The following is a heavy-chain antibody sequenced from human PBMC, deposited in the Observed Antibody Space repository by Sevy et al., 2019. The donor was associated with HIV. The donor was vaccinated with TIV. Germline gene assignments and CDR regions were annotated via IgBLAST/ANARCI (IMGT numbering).Heavy chain of an antibody. Sequence: GGSLRLSCAASGFTFSNAWMSWVRQAPGKGLEWFGRIKSKTDGGTTDYAAPVKGRFTISRDDSKNTLYLQMNSLKTEDTAVYYCTTDFVGYCSSTSCYYGMDVWGQGTTVTVSS. V-gene: IGHV3-15*01. CDR1: GFTFSNAW. CDR3: TTDFVGYCSSTSCYYGMDV. CDR2: IKSKTDGGTT. D-gene: IGHD2-2*03. J-gene: IGHJ6*02.